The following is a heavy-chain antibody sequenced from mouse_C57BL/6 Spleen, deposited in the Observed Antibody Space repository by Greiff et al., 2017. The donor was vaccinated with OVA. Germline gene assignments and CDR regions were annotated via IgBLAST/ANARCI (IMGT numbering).Heavy chain of an antibody. Sequence: EVQLQQSGPELVKPGASVKISCKASGYTFTDYYMNWVKQSHGKSLEWIGDINPNNGGTRYNQKFKGKATLTVDKSSSTAYMELRSLTSEDSAVYYCAREGNTTPSHWCFDVWGTGTTVTVSS. D-gene: IGHD1-2*01. V-gene: IGHV1-26*01. CDR1: GYTFTDYY. CDR3: AREGNTTPSHWCFDV. J-gene: IGHJ1*03. CDR2: INPNNGGT.